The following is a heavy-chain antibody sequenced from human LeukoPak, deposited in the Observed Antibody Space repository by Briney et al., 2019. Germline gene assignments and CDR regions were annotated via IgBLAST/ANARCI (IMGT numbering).Heavy chain of an antibody. CDR2: IIPILGIA. CDR3: ARDYNQVAFDI. V-gene: IGHV1-69*02. J-gene: IGHJ3*02. CDR1: GGTLSSYT. D-gene: IGHD4-11*01. Sequence: SLKVSCKASGGTLSSYTIRCGRHTPGQGLEWMGRIIPILGIANYAEKFKGRVTINADKSTSTAYVELSSLRSEDTVVYYCARDYNQVAFDIWGQGTMVTVSS.